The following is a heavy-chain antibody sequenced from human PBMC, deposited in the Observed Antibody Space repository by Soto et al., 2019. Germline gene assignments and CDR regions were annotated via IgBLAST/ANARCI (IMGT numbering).Heavy chain of an antibody. CDR1: GGSISSGDYY. V-gene: IGHV4-30-4*01. CDR3: ARGGGGITMIVVVIGAFDI. D-gene: IGHD3-22*01. CDR2: IYYSGST. Sequence: TVSGGSISSGDYYWSWIRQPPGKGLEWIGYIYYSGSTYYNPSLKSRVTISVDTSKNQFSLKLSSVTAADTAVYYCARGGGGITMIVVVIGAFDIWGQGTMVTVSS. J-gene: IGHJ3*02.